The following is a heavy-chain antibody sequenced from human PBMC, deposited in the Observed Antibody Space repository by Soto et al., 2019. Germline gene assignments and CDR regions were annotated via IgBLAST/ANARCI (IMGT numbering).Heavy chain of an antibody. CDR3: ASSGSRTLYYYYYGMDV. CDR2: INPGNGNT. D-gene: IGHD3-10*01. Sequence: ASVKVSCKASGYTFTSYAMHWVRQAPGQRLEWMGWINPGNGNTKYSQKFQGRVTITADKSTSTAYMELSSLRSEDTAVYYCASSGSRTLYYYYYGMDVWGQGTTVTVSS. J-gene: IGHJ6*02. CDR1: GYTFTSYA. V-gene: IGHV1-3*01.